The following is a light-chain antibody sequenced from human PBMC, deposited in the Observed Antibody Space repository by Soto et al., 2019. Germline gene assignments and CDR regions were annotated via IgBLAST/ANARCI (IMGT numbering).Light chain of an antibody. CDR3: ASFRSGNILV. J-gene: IGLJ1*01. V-gene: IGLV2-14*01. CDR2: EVN. Sequence: QSALAQPASLSGSPGQSVTISCTGPLSDIGDSNFISWYQHSPGKAPRLLIYEVNNRPSGVSKRFSGSKAGNTASLTISGLLDDDEADYFCASFRSGNILVFGSGTKAPS. CDR1: LSDIGDSNF.